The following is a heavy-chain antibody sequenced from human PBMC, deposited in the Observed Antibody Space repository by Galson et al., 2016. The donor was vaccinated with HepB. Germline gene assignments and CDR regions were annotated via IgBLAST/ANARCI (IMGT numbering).Heavy chain of an antibody. CDR2: INAANGIT. V-gene: IGHV1-3*01. D-gene: IGHD1-26*01. J-gene: IGHJ6*02. Sequence: SVKVSCKASGYTFTSYAIHWVRQAPGQGLEWMGWINAANGITKYSQKFQDRVTISRDTSASTAYMELRSLRSEDTAVYYCARRVGATHYSYYGMDVWGQGTTVTVSS. CDR1: GYTFTSYA. CDR3: ARRVGATHYSYYGMDV.